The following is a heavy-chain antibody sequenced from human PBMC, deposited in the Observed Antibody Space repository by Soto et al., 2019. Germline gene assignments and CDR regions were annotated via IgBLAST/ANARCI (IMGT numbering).Heavy chain of an antibody. Sequence: QVQLQESGPGLVKPSETLSLTCAVSGGSISHDNWWNWARQPPGKGLESIGEISHDGTTNYNPSLKSRVTISVDMSKNQLSLKLTSVTAADTAVYYCAKDHTAADAFDVWGQGIMVTVSS. CDR1: GGSISHDNW. CDR2: ISHDGTT. V-gene: IGHV4-4*02. D-gene: IGHD2-21*02. CDR3: AKDHTAADAFDV. J-gene: IGHJ3*01.